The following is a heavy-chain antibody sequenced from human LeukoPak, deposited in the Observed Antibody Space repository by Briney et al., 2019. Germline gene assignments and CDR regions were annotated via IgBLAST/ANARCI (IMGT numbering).Heavy chain of an antibody. CDR1: GGTFSSHA. CDR3: ARGYGDYVDYYYMDV. J-gene: IGHJ6*03. D-gene: IGHD4-17*01. CDR2: IIPIFGTA. Sequence: SVKVSCKASGGTFSSHAISWVRQAPGQGLEWMGGIIPIFGTANYAQKFQGRVTITTDESTSTAYMELSSLRSEDTAVYYCARGYGDYVDYYYMDVWGKGTTVTVSS. V-gene: IGHV1-69*05.